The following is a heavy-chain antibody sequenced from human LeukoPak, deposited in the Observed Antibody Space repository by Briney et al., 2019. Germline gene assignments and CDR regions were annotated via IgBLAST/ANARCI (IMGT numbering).Heavy chain of an antibody. CDR2: IYSGGST. J-gene: IGHJ6*02. Sequence: GGSLRLSCAASGFTVSSNYMTWVRQAPGKGLEWVSRIYSGGSTYYADSVKGRFTISRDNSKNTLYLQMNSLRAEDTAVYYCARGTSSSYHYGMDVWGQGTTVTVS. CDR1: GFTVSSNY. CDR3: ARGTSSSYHYGMDV. D-gene: IGHD6-13*01. V-gene: IGHV3-66*01.